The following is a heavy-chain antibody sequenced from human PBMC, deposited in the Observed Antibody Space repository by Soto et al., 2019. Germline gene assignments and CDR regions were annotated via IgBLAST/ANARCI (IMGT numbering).Heavy chain of an antibody. D-gene: IGHD6-13*01. CDR1: GFTFSSYA. J-gene: IGHJ4*02. CDR3: AKDGRKSSSSWPKGDY. CDR2: ISGSGGST. Sequence: GGSLRLSCAASGFTFSSYAMSWVRQAPGKGLEWVSAISGSGGSTYYADSVKGRFTISRDNSKNTLYLQMNSLRAEDTAVYYCAKDGRKSSSSWPKGDYWGQGTLVTVSS. V-gene: IGHV3-23*01.